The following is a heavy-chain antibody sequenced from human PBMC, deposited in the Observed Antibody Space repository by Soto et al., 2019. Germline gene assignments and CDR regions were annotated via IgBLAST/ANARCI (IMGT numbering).Heavy chain of an antibody. CDR2: IIPILGIA. D-gene: IGHD3-9*01. CDR1: GGTFSSYT. J-gene: IGHJ5*02. Sequence: SVKVSCKASGGTFSSYTISWVRQAPGQGLEWMGRIIPILGIANYAQKFQGRVTITADKSTSTAYMELSSLRSEDTAVYYCARDQDYDITWFDPWGQGTLVTVSS. V-gene: IGHV1-69*04. CDR3: ARDQDYDITWFDP.